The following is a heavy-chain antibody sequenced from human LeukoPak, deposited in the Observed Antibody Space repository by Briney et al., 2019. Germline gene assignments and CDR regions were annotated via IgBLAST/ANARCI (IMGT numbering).Heavy chain of an antibody. CDR2: ISAYNGNT. CDR3: ARDRRYYYDSSGYSPPDY. V-gene: IGHV1-18*01. Sequence: ASVKVSCKASGYTFTSYSISWVRQAPGQGLEWMGWISAYNGNTNYAQKLQGRVTMTTDTSTSTAYMELRSLRSDDTAVYYCARDRRYYYDSSGYSPPDYWGQGTLVTVSS. J-gene: IGHJ4*02. D-gene: IGHD3-22*01. CDR1: GYTFTSYS.